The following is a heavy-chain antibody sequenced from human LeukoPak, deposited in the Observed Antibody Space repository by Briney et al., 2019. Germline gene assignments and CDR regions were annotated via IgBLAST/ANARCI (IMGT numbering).Heavy chain of an antibody. D-gene: IGHD4-11*01. Sequence: ASVKVSCKASGFSYTSLGVSWVRQAPGQGLEWMGWISTYIGVTHYAEKFEDRVTMTIDTSTTTAYMELRSLRYDATAVYYCARDSDYSGNGNGDWFDPWGQGTVVTVSS. CDR1: GFSYTSLG. V-gene: IGHV1-18*01. CDR3: ARDSDYSGNGNGDWFDP. J-gene: IGHJ5*02. CDR2: ISTYIGVT.